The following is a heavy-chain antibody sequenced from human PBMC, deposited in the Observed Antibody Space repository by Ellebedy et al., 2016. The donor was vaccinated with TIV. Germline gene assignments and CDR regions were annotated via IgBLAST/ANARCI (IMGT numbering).Heavy chain of an antibody. Sequence: ASVKVSCKASGYTFTAYYMHWVRQAPGQGLEWMGIINPSGGSTSYAQKFQGRVTMTRDTSMSTVYMELSSLRSEDTAVYYCAGGPGSQPCHYWGQGTLVTVSS. D-gene: IGHD3-16*01. CDR1: GYTFTAYY. CDR2: INPSGGST. CDR3: AGGPGSQPCHY. V-gene: IGHV1-46*01. J-gene: IGHJ4*02.